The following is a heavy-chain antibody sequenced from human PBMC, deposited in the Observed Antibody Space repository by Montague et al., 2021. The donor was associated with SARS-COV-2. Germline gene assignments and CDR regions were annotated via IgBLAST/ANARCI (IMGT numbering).Heavy chain of an antibody. Sequence: SETLSLTCTVSGGSVSSYYWSWIRQPPGEGLEWIGYIYYSGNTNYNPSLKSRVTISVDTSKNQVSLKLSSVTAADTAVYYCARGETHSTSWYYFFDYWGQGTLVTVSS. D-gene: IGHD6-13*01. J-gene: IGHJ4*02. CDR1: GGSVSSYY. CDR3: ARGETHSTSWYYFFDY. V-gene: IGHV4-59*02. CDR2: IYYSGNT.